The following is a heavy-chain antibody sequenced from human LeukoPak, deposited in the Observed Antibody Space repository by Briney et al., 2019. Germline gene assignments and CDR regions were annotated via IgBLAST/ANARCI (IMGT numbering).Heavy chain of an antibody. Sequence: GGSLRLSCAASGFTFSSYGMHWVRQAPGKGLEWVAVISYDGSNKYYADSVKGRFTISRGNSKNTLYLQMNSLRAEDTAVYYCAKDEGPYCSGGSCIHLDYWGQGTLVTVSS. CDR3: AKDEGPYCSGGSCIHLDY. D-gene: IGHD2-15*01. V-gene: IGHV3-30*18. CDR1: GFTFSSYG. J-gene: IGHJ4*02. CDR2: ISYDGSNK.